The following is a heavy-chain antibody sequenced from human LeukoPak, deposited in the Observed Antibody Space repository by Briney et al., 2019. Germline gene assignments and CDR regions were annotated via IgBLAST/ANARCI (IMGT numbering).Heavy chain of an antibody. CDR3: AREAY. J-gene: IGHJ4*02. Sequence: GGSLRLSCAASGFTFSSYSMNWVRQAPGKGLEWVSYISSSSTIYYADSVRGRFTISRDNAKNSLYLQMNSLRAEDTAVYYCAREAYWGQGTLVTVSS. CDR2: ISSSSTI. CDR1: GFTFSSYS. V-gene: IGHV3-48*01.